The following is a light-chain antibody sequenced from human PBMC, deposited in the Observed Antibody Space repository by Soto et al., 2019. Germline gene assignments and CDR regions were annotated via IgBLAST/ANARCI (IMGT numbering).Light chain of an antibody. V-gene: IGKV1-39*01. CDR2: AAS. CDR3: QQSHSTPLT. CDR1: QNIDTY. J-gene: IGKJ4*01. Sequence: DIQLTQSPSSLSASVGDRVTITCRTSQNIDTYLNWYHQKPGEAPKLLIYAASSLQNGVPVRFSGRGSGTGFTLTISGLQPEDFGTYYCQQSHSTPLTFGGVTKVEVQ.